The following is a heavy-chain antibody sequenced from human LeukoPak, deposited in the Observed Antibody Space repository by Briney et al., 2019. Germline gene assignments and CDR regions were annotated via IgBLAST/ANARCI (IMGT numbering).Heavy chain of an antibody. V-gene: IGHV3-15*07. J-gene: IGHJ4*02. CDR2: IKSKTDGGTT. CDR3: TTRGVVGATTKDY. CDR1: GFTFSNAW. D-gene: IGHD1-26*01. Sequence: GGSLRLSCAASGFTFSNAWMNWVRQAPGKGLEWVGRIKSKTDGGTTDYAAPVKGRFTISRDDSKNTLYLQMNSLKTKDTAVYYCTTRGVVGATTKDYWGQGTLVTVSS.